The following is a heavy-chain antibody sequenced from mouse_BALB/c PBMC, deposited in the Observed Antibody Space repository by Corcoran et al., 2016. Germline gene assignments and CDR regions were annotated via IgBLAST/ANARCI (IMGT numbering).Heavy chain of an antibody. CDR1: GYTFSSYW. D-gene: IGHD1-1*01. Sequence: QVQLQQSGAELMKPGASVKISCKATGYTFSSYWIEWVKQRPGHGLEWIGEILPGSGSTNYNEKFKGKATFTADTSSNTAYMQLSSLTSEDSAVYYCARSRGSSHFDYWGQGTTLTVSS. V-gene: IGHV1-9*01. CDR2: ILPGSGST. CDR3: ARSRGSSHFDY. J-gene: IGHJ2*01.